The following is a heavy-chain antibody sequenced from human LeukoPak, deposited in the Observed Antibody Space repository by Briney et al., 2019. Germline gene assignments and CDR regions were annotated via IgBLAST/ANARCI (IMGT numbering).Heavy chain of an antibody. V-gene: IGHV3-23*01. J-gene: IGHJ4*02. CDR2: ISGSGGST. D-gene: IGHD5-18*01. Sequence: PGGSLRLSCAASGFTFSSYAMSWVRQAPGKGLEWVSAISGSGGSTYYADSVKGRFTISRDNSKNTLYLQMNSLRAEDTAVYYCAKDRVDTAMVSHDFDYWGQGTLVTVSS. CDR1: GFTFSSYA. CDR3: AKDRVDTAMVSHDFDY.